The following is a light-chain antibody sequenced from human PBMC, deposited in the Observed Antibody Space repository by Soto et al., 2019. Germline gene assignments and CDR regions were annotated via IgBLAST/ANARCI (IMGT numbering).Light chain of an antibody. CDR3: SSYTSSSTLV. CDR2: EVN. J-gene: IGLJ2*01. V-gene: IGLV2-14*01. Sequence: QSVLTQPASVSGSPGQSITISCTGTNSDVGGYNSVSWYQQHPGKAPKLMIFEVNNRPSGVSNRFSGSKSGNTASLTISGLQAEDEADYYCSSYTSSSTLVFGGGTKVTVL. CDR1: NSDVGGYNS.